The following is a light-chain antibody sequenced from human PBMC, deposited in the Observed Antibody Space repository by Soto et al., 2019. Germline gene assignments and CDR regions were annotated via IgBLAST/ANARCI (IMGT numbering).Light chain of an antibody. Sequence: SLYPGEGATLSSRASQSVTGRYLAWYQQKRGQARRLLIYGASIRATGTPDRFSGSGSGTDFTLTISRREPEDFAVYYCQQYGSSPRTVGQGINVDI. CDR2: GAS. CDR3: QQYGSSPRT. J-gene: IGKJ1*01. V-gene: IGKV3-20*01. CDR1: QSVTGRY.